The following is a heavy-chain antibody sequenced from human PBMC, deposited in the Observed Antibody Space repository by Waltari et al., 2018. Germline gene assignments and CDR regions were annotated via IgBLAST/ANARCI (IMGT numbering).Heavy chain of an antibody. CDR3: AKMTRGSIRDGYRAHFDV. V-gene: IGHV3-74*01. Sequence: EVQMVESGGGLVQPGGYLRPSGAASGFTFSRYWMPWARQAPGKGLVWVSRTNSDGRSTSYADSVEGRFNISRDNAKNTLYLQMNSLRADNTAVYYCAKMTRGSIRDGYRAHFDVWGRGTLVTVSS. CDR2: TNSDGRST. CDR1: GFTFSRYW. D-gene: IGHD2-21*01. J-gene: IGHJ2*01.